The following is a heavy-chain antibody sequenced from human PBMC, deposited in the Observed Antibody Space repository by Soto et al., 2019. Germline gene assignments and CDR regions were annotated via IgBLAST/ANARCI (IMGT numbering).Heavy chain of an antibody. J-gene: IGHJ4*02. CDR2: INPNSGGT. Sequence: ASVKVSCKASGYTFTGYYMHWVRQAPGQGLEWMGWINPNSGGTNFAQKFQGWVTMTRDTSISTAYMELSRLRSDDTAVYYCARDPSSGWYHSYYFDYWGQGTVVTVSS. D-gene: IGHD6-19*01. CDR1: GYTFTGYY. V-gene: IGHV1-2*04. CDR3: ARDPSSGWYHSYYFDY.